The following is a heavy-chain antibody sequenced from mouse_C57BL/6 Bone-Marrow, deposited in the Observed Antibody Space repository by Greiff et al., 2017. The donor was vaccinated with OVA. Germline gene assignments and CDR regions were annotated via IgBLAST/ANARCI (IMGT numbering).Heavy chain of an antibody. J-gene: IGHJ3*01. V-gene: IGHV5-15*01. D-gene: IGHD2-4*01. CDR3: AREDDYDSSFAY. CDR2: ISNLAYSI. Sequence: EVHLVESGGGLVQPGGSLKLSCAASGFTFSDYGMAWVRQAPRKGPEWVAFISNLAYSIYYADTVTGRFTISRENAKNTLYLEMSSLRSEDTAMYYCAREDDYDSSFAYWGQGTLVTVSA. CDR1: GFTFSDYG.